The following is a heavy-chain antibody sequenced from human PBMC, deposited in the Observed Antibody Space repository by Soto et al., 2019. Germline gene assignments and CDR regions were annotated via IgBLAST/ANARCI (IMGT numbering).Heavy chain of an antibody. J-gene: IGHJ6*02. V-gene: IGHV3-30*18. Sequence: QVQLVESGGGVVQPGRSLRLSCAASGFTFSSYGMHWVRQAPGKGLEWVAVISYDGSNKYYADSVKGRFTISRDNSKNTLYLQMNSLRAEDTAVYYCAKNGPRHYYYYGMDVWGQGTTVTVSS. CDR3: AKNGPRHYYYYGMDV. CDR2: ISYDGSNK. CDR1: GFTFSSYG.